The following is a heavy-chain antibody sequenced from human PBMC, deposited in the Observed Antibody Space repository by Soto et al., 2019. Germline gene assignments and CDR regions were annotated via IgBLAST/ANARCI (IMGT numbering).Heavy chain of an antibody. D-gene: IGHD1-1*01. CDR3: ARGRYGDY. CDR2: ISAHNGNT. V-gene: IGHV1-18*01. Sequence: QVHLVQSGAEVKKPGASVKVSCKGSGYAFTTYGITWVRQAPGQGLEWMGWISAHNGNTNYAQKLQGRVTVTRDTSTSTAYTELRSLRSDDTAVYYCARGRYGDYWGQGPLVTVSS. CDR1: GYAFTTYG. J-gene: IGHJ4*02.